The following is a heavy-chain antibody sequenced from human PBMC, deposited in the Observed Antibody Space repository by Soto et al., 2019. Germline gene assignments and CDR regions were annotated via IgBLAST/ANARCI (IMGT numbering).Heavy chain of an antibody. J-gene: IGHJ4*02. CDR3: AGDKGRSPLDY. V-gene: IGHV3-48*01. CDR1: GFTFSSYS. D-gene: IGHD2-15*01. Sequence: HPGGSLRLSCAASGFTFSSYSMNWVRQAPGKGLEWVSYISSSSSTIYYADSVKGRFTISRDNAKNSLYLQMNSLRAEDTAVYYCAGDKGRSPLDYWGQGTLVTVSS. CDR2: ISSSSSTI.